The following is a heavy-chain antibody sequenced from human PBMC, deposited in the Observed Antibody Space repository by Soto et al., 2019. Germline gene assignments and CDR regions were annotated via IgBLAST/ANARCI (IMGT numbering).Heavy chain of an antibody. CDR3: ARHAAPNLIKPYDSSGYPALNWFDP. CDR2: IYYSGST. J-gene: IGHJ5*02. D-gene: IGHD3-22*01. V-gene: IGHV4-39*01. CDR1: GGSISSSSYY. Sequence: PSETLSLTCTVSGGSISSSSYYWGWIRQPPGKGLEWIGSIYYSGSTYYNPSLKSRVTISVDTSKNQFSLKLSSVTAADTAVYYCARHAAPNLIKPYDSSGYPALNWFDPWGQGTLVTVSS.